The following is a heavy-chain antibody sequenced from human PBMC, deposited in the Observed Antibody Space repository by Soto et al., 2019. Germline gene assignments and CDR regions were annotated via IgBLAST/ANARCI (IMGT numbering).Heavy chain of an antibody. CDR2: ISSSSSTI. CDR1: GFTFSSYS. V-gene: IGHV3-48*01. Sequence: GSLRLSCAASGFTFSSYSMNWVRQAPGKGLEWVSYISSSSSTIYYADSVKGRFTISRDNAKNSLYLQMNSLRAEDTAVYYCARASGENFDWLPFDYWGQGTLVTVSS. D-gene: IGHD3-9*01. CDR3: ARASGENFDWLPFDY. J-gene: IGHJ4*02.